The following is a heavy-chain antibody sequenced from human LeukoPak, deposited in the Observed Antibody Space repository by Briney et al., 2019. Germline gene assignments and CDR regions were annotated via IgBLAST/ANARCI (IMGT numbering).Heavy chain of an antibody. V-gene: IGHV4-59*01. D-gene: IGHD2-2*02. CDR2: IYYSGST. CDR1: GGSISSYY. CDR3: ARDRIGYCSSTSCYTSLESQENYYGTDV. J-gene: IGHJ6*02. Sequence: KTSETLSLTCTVSGGSISSYYWSWIRQPPGKRLEWIGYIYYSGSTNYNPSLKSRVTISVDTSKNQFSLKLSSVTAADTAVYYCARDRIGYCSSTSCYTSLESQENYYGTDVWGQGTTVTVSS.